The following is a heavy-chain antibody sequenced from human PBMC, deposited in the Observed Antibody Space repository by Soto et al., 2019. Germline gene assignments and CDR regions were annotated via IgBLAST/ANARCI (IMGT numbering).Heavy chain of an antibody. Sequence: PSETLSLTCTVSGGSISSYYWSWIRQPPGKGLEWIGYIYYSGSTNYNPSLKSRVTISVDTSKNQFSLKLSSVTAADTAVYYCARAGYCSGGSCPTKYYYYYYMDVWGKGTTVTVSS. D-gene: IGHD2-15*01. CDR2: IYYSGST. CDR1: GGSISSYY. J-gene: IGHJ6*03. V-gene: IGHV4-59*01. CDR3: ARAGYCSGGSCPTKYYYYYYMDV.